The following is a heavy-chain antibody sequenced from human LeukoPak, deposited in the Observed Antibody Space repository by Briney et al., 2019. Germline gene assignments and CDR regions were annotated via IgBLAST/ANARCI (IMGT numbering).Heavy chain of an antibody. Sequence: SETLSLTCTVSGGSISSYYWSWIRQPPGKGLEWIGYIYYSGSTNYNPSLKSRVTISLDTSKNQFSLKLSSVTAADTAVYYCARVGSSSWYRDYYMDVWGKGTTVTISS. J-gene: IGHJ6*03. V-gene: IGHV4-59*01. D-gene: IGHD6-13*01. CDR3: ARVGSSSWYRDYYMDV. CDR2: IYYSGST. CDR1: GGSISSYY.